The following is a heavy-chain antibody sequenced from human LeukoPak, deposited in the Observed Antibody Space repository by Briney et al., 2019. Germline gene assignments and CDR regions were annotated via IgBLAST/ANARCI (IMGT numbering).Heavy chain of an antibody. CDR3: ARETDRFYMDV. J-gene: IGHJ6*03. CDR1: GFTFSSYG. Sequence: GGSLRLSCAASGFTFSSYGMHWVRQAPGKGLEWVAVIWYDGSNKYYADSVKGRFTISRDNSKNTLYLQMNSLRAEDTGVYYCARETDRFYMDVWGKGTTVTVSS. CDR2: IWYDGSNK. V-gene: IGHV3-33*01.